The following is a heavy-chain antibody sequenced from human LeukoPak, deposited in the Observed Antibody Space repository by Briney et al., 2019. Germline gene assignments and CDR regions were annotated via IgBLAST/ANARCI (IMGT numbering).Heavy chain of an antibody. CDR2: ISYDGSNK. V-gene: IGHV3-30*03. D-gene: IGHD3-10*01. CDR1: GFTFSSYG. CDR3: ARDRLWFGELFYYYYMDV. Sequence: GGSLRLSCAASGFTFSSYGMHWVRQAPGKGLEWVAVISYDGSNKYYADSVKGRFTISRDNAKNSLYLQMNGLRAEDTAVYYCARDRLWFGELFYYYYMDVWGKGTTVTVSS. J-gene: IGHJ6*03.